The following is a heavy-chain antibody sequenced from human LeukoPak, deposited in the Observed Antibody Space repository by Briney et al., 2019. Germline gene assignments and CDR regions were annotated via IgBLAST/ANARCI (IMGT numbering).Heavy chain of an antibody. CDR3: ARGIHYYYGMDV. CDR2: IYYSGST. V-gene: IGHV4-31*03. D-gene: IGHD6-13*01. J-gene: IGHJ6*02. CDR1: GRSISSGCDY. Sequence: SETLSLTCTVSGRSISSGCDYWSWIRQHPGKGLEWIGYIYYSGSTYYNPSLKSRVTISVDTSKNQFSLKLSSVTAADTAVYYCARGIHYYYGMDVWGQGTTVTVSS.